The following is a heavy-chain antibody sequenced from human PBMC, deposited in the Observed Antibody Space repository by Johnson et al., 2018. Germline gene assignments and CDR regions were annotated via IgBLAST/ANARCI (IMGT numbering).Heavy chain of an antibody. CDR2: IRSKDYGGTR. Sequence: VQLVESGGGLVQPGRSLRLSCTTSGFSFGDYAMSWFRQAPGKGLEWVCFIRSKDYGGTRECAASVKGRCTISRDDSTRIVYLQMNSLKTEDTALYYCTRGLDTSMGPNAFDIWGQGTMVTLSS. V-gene: IGHV3-49*03. D-gene: IGHD5-18*01. CDR3: TRGLDTSMGPNAFDI. J-gene: IGHJ3*02. CDR1: GFSFGDYA.